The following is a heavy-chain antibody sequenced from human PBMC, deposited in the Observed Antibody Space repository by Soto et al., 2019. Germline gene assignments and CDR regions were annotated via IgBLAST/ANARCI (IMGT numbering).Heavy chain of an antibody. D-gene: IGHD6-13*01. CDR1: GGTFSSYT. J-gene: IGHJ3*02. V-gene: IGHV1-69*02. CDR3: ARGEGIAAAPWGAFDI. Sequence: QVQLVQSGAEVKKPGSSVKVSCKASGGTFSSYTISWVRQAPGQGLEWMGRIIPILGIANYAQKFQGRVKITADKSTSTAYMELSSLRSEDTAVYYCARGEGIAAAPWGAFDIWGQGTMVTVSS. CDR2: IIPILGIA.